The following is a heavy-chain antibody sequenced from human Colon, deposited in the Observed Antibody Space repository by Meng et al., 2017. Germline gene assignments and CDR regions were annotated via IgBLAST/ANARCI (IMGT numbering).Heavy chain of an antibody. J-gene: IGHJ5*02. CDR2: IYYNGNT. CDR1: GGVLRRYS. V-gene: IGHV4-59*12. D-gene: IGHD5-12*01. CDR3: ARGRYSGYLP. Sequence: QVQLQGSGPGLARPAETLSLTCTVSGGVLRRYSWSWLRQSPGKGLEWIGYIYYNGNTNYNPSLKSRVTISLDMSENQFSLKLSSVTAADTAVYYCARGRYSGYLPWGQGTLVTVSS.